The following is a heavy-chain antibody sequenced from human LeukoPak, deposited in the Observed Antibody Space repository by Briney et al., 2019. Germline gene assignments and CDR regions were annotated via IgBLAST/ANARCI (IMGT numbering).Heavy chain of an antibody. CDR3: AKEGDYGNIDY. Sequence: GGSLRLSCAASGFTFSSYAMSWVRQAPGKELEWVSAISDSGGSTYYADSVKGRFTISRDNSKNTLSLQMNSLRAEDTAVYYCAKEGDYGNIDYWGQGTLVTVSS. D-gene: IGHD4/OR15-4a*01. V-gene: IGHV3-23*01. CDR2: ISDSGGST. CDR1: GFTFSSYA. J-gene: IGHJ4*02.